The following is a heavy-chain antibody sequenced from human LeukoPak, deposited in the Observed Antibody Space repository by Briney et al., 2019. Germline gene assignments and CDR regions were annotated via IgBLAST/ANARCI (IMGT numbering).Heavy chain of an antibody. V-gene: IGHV5-51*01. Sequence: KHGESLKISCKGSGYSFTSYWIGWVRQMPGKGLEWMGITYPGDSDTRYSPSFQGQVTISADKSISTAYLQWSSLKASDTAMYYCARMADSMVRGVIGHWFDPWGQGTLVTVSS. CDR3: ARMADSMVRGVIGHWFDP. CDR2: TYPGDSDT. J-gene: IGHJ5*02. D-gene: IGHD3-10*01. CDR1: GYSFTSYW.